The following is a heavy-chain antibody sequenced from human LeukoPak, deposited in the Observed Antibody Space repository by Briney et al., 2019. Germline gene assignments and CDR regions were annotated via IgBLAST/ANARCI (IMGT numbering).Heavy chain of an antibody. J-gene: IGHJ4*02. V-gene: IGHV3-23*01. CDR1: GFTFSSYW. D-gene: IGHD3-22*01. CDR2: ISGSVGTT. Sequence: GGSLRLSCAASGFTFSSYWMSWVRHAQGKGLEWVSGISGSVGTTYYADSVKGRFTISRDNSKNTLYLQMNNLRAEDTVVYYCAKDLYYYDSSRGRYFDYWGQGTLVTVSS. CDR3: AKDLYYYDSSRGRYFDY.